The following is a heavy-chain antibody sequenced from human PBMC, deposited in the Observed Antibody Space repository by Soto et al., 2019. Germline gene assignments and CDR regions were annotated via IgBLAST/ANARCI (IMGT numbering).Heavy chain of an antibody. CDR3: SRGYCTNGVCFNHDAFDI. CDR1: GYTFTSYD. D-gene: IGHD2-8*01. J-gene: IGHJ3*02. V-gene: IGHV1-8*01. Sequence: ASVKVSCKASGYTFTSYDINWVRQATGQGLEWMGWMNPNSGNTGYAQKFQGRVTMTRNTSISTAYMELSSLRSEDTAVYYCSRGYCTNGVCFNHDAFDIWGQGKMVNVSS. CDR2: MNPNSGNT.